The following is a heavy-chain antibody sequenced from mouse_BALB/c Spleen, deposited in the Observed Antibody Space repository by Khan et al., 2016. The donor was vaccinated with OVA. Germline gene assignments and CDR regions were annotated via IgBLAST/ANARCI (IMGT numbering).Heavy chain of an antibody. CDR2: INPNTDNI. CDR3: ARGYDVFAS. D-gene: IGHD2-14*01. CDR1: GYSFTLYY. Sequence: EVQLQESGPDLVKPGASVKISCKASGYSFTLYYMSWVKQSHGKSLEWIGRINPNTDNINYNQEFKGKAMLTVDKSSNTAYMELRSLTSEDSAVYFGARGYDVFASWGQGTLVTVSP. J-gene: IGHJ3*01. V-gene: IGHV1-26*01.